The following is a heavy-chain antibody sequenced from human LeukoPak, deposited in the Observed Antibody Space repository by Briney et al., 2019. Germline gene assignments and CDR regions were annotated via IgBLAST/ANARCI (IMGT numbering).Heavy chain of an antibody. V-gene: IGHV4-59*01. CDR3: ARDLRGVLDY. Sequence: PSETLSLTCTVSGGSISSYYWSWIRQPPGKGLEWIGYIYYSGSTNYNPSLKSRVTISVDTSKNQFSLKLSSVTAGDTAVYYCARDLRGVLDYWGQGTLVTVSS. D-gene: IGHD3-10*01. CDR1: GGSISSYY. J-gene: IGHJ4*02. CDR2: IYYSGST.